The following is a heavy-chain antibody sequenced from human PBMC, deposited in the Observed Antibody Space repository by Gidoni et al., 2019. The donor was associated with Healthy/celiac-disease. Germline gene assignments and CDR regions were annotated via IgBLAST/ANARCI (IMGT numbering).Heavy chain of an antibody. CDR1: GCTFSSYR. CDR3: ARDGHRPLVGAIDY. V-gene: IGHV3-21*06. J-gene: IGHJ4*02. D-gene: IGHD1-26*01. CDR2: SSSSSSYI. Sequence: EVQLVESGGGLVTPGGSLRLSCAASGCTFSSYRMNWVRQAPGKGVGWVSSSSSSSSYIYYADSVKGRFTISRDNAKNSLYLQMNSLRAEDTAVYYCARDGHRPLVGAIDYWGQGTLVTVSS.